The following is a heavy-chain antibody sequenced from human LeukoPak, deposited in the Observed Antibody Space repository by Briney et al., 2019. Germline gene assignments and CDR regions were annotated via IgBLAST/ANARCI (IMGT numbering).Heavy chain of an antibody. V-gene: IGHV3-21*01. J-gene: IGHJ6*01. Sequence: PGGSLRLSCAASGFTFSSYSMNWVRQAPGKGLEWVSSISSSSSYIYYADSVKGRFTISRDNAKNSLYLRMNSLRAEDTAVYYCASGGLRCLASFLYGTDAWAQGTPLTGSS. CDR3: ASGGLRCLASFLYGTDA. D-gene: IGHD3-3*01. CDR2: ISSSSSYI. CDR1: GFTFSSYS.